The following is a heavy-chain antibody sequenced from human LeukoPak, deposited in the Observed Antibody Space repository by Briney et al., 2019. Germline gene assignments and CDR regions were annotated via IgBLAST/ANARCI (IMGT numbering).Heavy chain of an antibody. D-gene: IGHD5-24*01. CDR3: ARHFGDGYKGSFDY. CDR1: GGSISSYD. J-gene: IGHJ4*02. Sequence: SETLSLTCTVSGGSISSYDWSWIRQPPGKGLEWIAYINHSGNTNYNPSLKSRVTISVDTSKNQFSLKLSSVTAADTAVYYCARHFGDGYKGSFDYWGQGTLVTVSS. CDR2: INHSGNT. V-gene: IGHV4-59*08.